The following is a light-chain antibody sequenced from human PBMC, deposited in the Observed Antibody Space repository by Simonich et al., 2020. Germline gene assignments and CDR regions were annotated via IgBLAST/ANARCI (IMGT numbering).Light chain of an antibody. J-gene: IGKJ1*01. CDR1: QSLVHSDGNTY. Sequence: DVVMTQSPLSLPVTLGQPASISCRSSQSLVHSDGNTYLNWFQQRQGQSPRRLIYKVSNRDSGVPDRFSGNGSGTDFTLKISRVEAEDVGVYYCMQGTHWPLTFGQGTKVEIK. CDR2: KVS. CDR3: MQGTHWPLT. V-gene: IGKV2-30*02.